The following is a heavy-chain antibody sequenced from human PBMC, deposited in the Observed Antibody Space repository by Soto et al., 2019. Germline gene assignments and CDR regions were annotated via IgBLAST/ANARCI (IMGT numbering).Heavy chain of an antibody. J-gene: IGHJ4*02. CDR2: IYSGGST. CDR3: ARDPYTSDWAPNLDY. D-gene: IGHD6-19*01. Sequence: GGSLRLSCGASGFLVSRNYLNWVRQAPGKGLEWVSGIYSGGSTYYADSVRGRFTMSRDNSKNTMYLQMNSLRAGDTAVYYCARDPYTSDWAPNLDYWGQGALVTVSS. V-gene: IGHV3-66*01. CDR1: GFLVSRNY.